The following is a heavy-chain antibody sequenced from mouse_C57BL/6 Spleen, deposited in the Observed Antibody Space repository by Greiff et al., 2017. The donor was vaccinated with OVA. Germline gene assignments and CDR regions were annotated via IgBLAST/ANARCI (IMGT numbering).Heavy chain of an antibody. Sequence: QVQLQQSGPELVKPGASVKISCKASGYAFSSSWMNWVKQRPGKGLEWIGRIYPGDGDTNYNGKFKGKATLTADKSSSTAYMQLSSLTSEDSAVYFCAREGYYAYFDVWGTGTTVTVSS. D-gene: IGHD2-3*01. CDR3: AREGYYAYFDV. J-gene: IGHJ1*03. CDR1: GYAFSSSW. V-gene: IGHV1-82*01. CDR2: IYPGDGDT.